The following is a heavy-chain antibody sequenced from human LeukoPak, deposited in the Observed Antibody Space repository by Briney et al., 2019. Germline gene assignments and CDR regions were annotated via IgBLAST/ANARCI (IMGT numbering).Heavy chain of an antibody. CDR1: GYTFTSYD. J-gene: IGHJ2*01. CDR2: MNPNSGNT. D-gene: IGHD3-22*01. V-gene: IGHV1-8*03. CDR3: AREYYYDSSGDNWYFDL. Sequence: ASVKVSCKASGYTFTSYDINWVRQATGQGLEWMGWMNPNSGNTGYAQKFQGRVTITRNTSISTAYMELCSLRSEDTAVYYCAREYYYDSSGDNWYFDLWGRGTLVTVSS.